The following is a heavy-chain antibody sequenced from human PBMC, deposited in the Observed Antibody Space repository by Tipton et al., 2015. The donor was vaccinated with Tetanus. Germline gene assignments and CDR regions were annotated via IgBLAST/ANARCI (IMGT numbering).Heavy chain of an antibody. Sequence: TLSLTCTVSGGSIRRGDSYWSWIRQHPGKGLEWIGYIYDTGHNWYNPSLRSRVTISVDTSKDRFSLSLTSVSAADTAVYYCARLLLRGSSWSDFDRWGQGILVAVSS. D-gene: IGHD6-13*01. CDR1: GGSIRRGDSY. V-gene: IGHV4-31*03. CDR3: ARLLLRGSSWSDFDR. CDR2: IYDTGHN. J-gene: IGHJ5*02.